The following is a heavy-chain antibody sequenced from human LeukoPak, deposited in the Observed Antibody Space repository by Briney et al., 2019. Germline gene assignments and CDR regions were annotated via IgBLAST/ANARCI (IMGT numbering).Heavy chain of an antibody. CDR2: ISYDGSNK. CDR1: GFTFSSYA. CDR3: AKGLGAKYYYYGMDV. V-gene: IGHV3-30*04. J-gene: IGHJ6*02. Sequence: GGSLRLPCAASGFTFSSYAMHWVRQAPGKGLEWVAVISYDGSNKYYADSVKGRFTISRDNSKNTLYLQMNSLRAEDTAVYYCAKGLGAKYYYYGMDVWGQGTTVTVSS.